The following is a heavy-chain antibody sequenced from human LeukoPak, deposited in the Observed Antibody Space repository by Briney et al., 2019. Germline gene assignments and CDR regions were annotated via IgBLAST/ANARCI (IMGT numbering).Heavy chain of an antibody. CDR1: GDSISSGGYY. CDR2: IYYSGST. J-gene: IGHJ2*01. V-gene: IGHV4-31*03. Sequence: TLSLTCTVSGDSISSGGYYWSWIRQHPGKGLEWIGYIYYSGSTYYNPSLKSRVTISVDTSKNRFSLKLSSVTAADTAVYYCARSYYDSRGYYQSWYFDLWGRGTLVTVSS. CDR3: ARSYYDSRGYYQSWYFDL. D-gene: IGHD3-22*01.